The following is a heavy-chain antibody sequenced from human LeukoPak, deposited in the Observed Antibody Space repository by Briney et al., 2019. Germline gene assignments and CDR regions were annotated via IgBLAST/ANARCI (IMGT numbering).Heavy chain of an antibody. CDR1: GYTFTGYY. CDR3: ATGSSRVVVAAPGAFDI. CDR2: FDPEDGET. V-gene: IGHV1-24*01. D-gene: IGHD2-15*01. J-gene: IGHJ3*02. Sequence: ASVKVSCKASGYTFTGYYMHWVRQAPGQGLEWMGGFDPEDGETIYAQKFQGRVTMTEDTSTDTAYMGLSSLRSEDTAVYYCATGSSRVVVAAPGAFDIWGQGTMVTVSS.